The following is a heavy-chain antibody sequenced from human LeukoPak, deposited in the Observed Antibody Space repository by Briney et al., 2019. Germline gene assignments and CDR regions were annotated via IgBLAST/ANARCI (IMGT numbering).Heavy chain of an antibody. J-gene: IGHJ6*02. CDR2: ISYYGSNK. D-gene: IGHD6-13*01. CDR3: AKILGGSSWYRAWVGYYYGMDV. V-gene: IGHV3-30*18. Sequence: GGSLRLSCAASGFTFSSYGMHWVRQAPGKGLEWVAVISYYGSNKYYADSVKGRFTISRDNSKNTLYLQMNSLRAEDTAVYYCAKILGGSSWYRAWVGYYYGMDVWGQGTTVTVSS. CDR1: GFTFSSYG.